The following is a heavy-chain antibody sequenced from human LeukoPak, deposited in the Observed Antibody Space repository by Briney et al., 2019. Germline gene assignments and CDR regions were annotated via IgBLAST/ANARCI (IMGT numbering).Heavy chain of an antibody. CDR1: GFSFSNSA. Sequence: PGGSLRLSCAASGFSFSNSAMSWVRQAPGKGLEWVSGISGGAGSTYYADALKGRLTISRDNSKNTLYLQMSSLRAEDTAVYYCAKAGSIRFDYWGQGTLVTVSS. CDR2: ISGGAGST. J-gene: IGHJ4*02. D-gene: IGHD1-26*01. V-gene: IGHV3-23*01. CDR3: AKAGSIRFDY.